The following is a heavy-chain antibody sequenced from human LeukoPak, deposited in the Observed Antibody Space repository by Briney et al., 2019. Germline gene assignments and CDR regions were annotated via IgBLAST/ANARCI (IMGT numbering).Heavy chain of an antibody. CDR1: GDSVSSNSAA. CDR3: AREAATSGWGFDL. D-gene: IGHD6-25*01. J-gene: IGHJ4*02. Sequence: SQTLSLTCAISGDSVSSNSAAWNWIRQSPSRGLEWLGRTFYRSKWFNDYEPSLKSRITVNPDTSKNQFSLQLNSVTSDDTAVYYCAREAATSGWGFDLWGQGTLVTVSS. CDR2: TFYRSKWFN. V-gene: IGHV6-1*01.